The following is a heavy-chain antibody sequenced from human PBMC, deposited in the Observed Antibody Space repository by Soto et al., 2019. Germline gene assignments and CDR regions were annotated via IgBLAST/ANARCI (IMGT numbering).Heavy chain of an antibody. V-gene: IGHV4-4*02. CDR3: ARGNQVYGYAFDI. CDR1: GGSISSSNW. J-gene: IGHJ3*02. Sequence: SETLSLTCAVSGGSISSSNWWSWVRQPPGKGLEWIGEIYHSGSTNYNPSLKSRVTISVDKSKNQFSLKLSSVTAADTALYYCARGNQVYGYAFDIWGQGTMVTVSS. CDR2: IYHSGST. D-gene: IGHD3-10*01.